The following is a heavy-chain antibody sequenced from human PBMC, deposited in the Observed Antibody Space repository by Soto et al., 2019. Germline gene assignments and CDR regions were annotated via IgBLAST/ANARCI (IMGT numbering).Heavy chain of an antibody. Sequence: SVKVSCKASGGTFSSYTISWVRQAPGQGLEWMGRIIPILGIANYAQKFQGRVTITADKSTSTAYMELSSLRSDDTAVYYCAREGLDFWSGYDDYWGQGTLVTVSS. J-gene: IGHJ4*02. V-gene: IGHV1-69*04. CDR2: IIPILGIA. D-gene: IGHD3-3*01. CDR1: GGTFSSYT. CDR3: AREGLDFWSGYDDY.